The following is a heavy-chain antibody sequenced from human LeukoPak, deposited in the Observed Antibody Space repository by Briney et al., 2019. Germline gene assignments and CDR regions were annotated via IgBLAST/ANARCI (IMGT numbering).Heavy chain of an antibody. CDR1: GFTFTTNA. D-gene: IGHD2-2*01. CDR3: ARDQRYCSSSSCPWEPFDY. V-gene: IGHV3-23*01. Sequence: GGSLRLSCAASGFTFTTNAMSWVRQAPGKGLEWVSAISGRTGATYYADSEKGRFTISRDNAKNSLYLQMNSLRAEDTAVYYCARDQRYCSSSSCPWEPFDYWGQGTLVTVSS. J-gene: IGHJ4*02. CDR2: ISGRTGAT.